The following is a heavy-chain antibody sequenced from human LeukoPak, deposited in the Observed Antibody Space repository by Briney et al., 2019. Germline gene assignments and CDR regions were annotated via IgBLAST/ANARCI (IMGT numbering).Heavy chain of an antibody. CDR1: GGSISSSSYF. D-gene: IGHD3-10*01. J-gene: IGHJ6*03. CDR3: ARQLYVSGSYYAPMDV. Sequence: PSETLSLTCSVSGGSISSSSYFWGWLRQPPGKGREGIASVHYSGSIYYNPSLKSRLTISVDTSKNQFSLKVSSVTAADTAVYFCARQLYVSGSYYAPMDVWGKGTTVTISS. V-gene: IGHV4-39*01. CDR2: VHYSGSI.